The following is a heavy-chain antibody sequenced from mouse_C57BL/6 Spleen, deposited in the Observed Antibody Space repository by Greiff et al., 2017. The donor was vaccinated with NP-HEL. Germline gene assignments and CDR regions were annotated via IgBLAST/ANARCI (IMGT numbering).Heavy chain of an antibody. CDR3: AREGIYYEFAY. CDR1: GYTITSYW. CDR2: IDPSDSET. D-gene: IGHD2-4*01. V-gene: IGHV1-52*01. Sequence: QVQLQQPGAELVRPGSSVKLSCKASGYTITSYWMHWVKQRPIQGLEWIGNIDPSDSETHYNQKFKDKATLTVDKSSSTAYMQLSSLTSEDSAVYYCAREGIYYEFAYWGQGTLVTVSA. J-gene: IGHJ3*01.